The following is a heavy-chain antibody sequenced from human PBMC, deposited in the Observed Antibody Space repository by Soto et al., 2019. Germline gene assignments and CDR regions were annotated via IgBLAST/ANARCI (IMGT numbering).Heavy chain of an antibody. J-gene: IGHJ4*02. CDR3: ARDLTDFAKYYFDY. CDR2: ISASGATI. V-gene: IGHV3-48*02. Sequence: PGESLKISCAASGFALSGASMNWVRQAPGKGLEWVSYISASGATIYYADSVKGRFTISRDKAQNSVYLQMDSLKDEDTAVYYCARDLTDFAKYYFDYWGQGALVTVS. D-gene: IGHD3-9*01. CDR1: GFALSGAS.